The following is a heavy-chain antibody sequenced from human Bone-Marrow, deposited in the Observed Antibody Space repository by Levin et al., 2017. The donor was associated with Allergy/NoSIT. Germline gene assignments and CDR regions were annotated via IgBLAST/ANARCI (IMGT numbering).Heavy chain of an antibody. CDR1: GFTVSNNY. CDR2: IYSTGVT. CDR3: ARDGPAKPWA. V-gene: IGHV3-53*01. D-gene: IGHD2-2*01. J-gene: IGHJ3*01. Sequence: GESLKISCAVSGFTVSNNYMNWVRQAPGRGLDWVSLIYSTGVTHYADSVKGRFTISRDSSKNTLYRQMDSLRVEDTAVYYCARDGPAKPWAWGQGTMVTVSS.